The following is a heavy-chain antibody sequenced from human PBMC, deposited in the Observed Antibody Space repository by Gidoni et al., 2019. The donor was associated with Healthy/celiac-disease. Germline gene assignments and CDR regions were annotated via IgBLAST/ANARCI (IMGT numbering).Heavy chain of an antibody. CDR1: GYTFTSYG. Sequence: QVQLVQSGAEVKKPGASVKVSCKASGYTFTSYGISWVRQAPGQGLEWMGWISAYNGNTNYAQKLQGRVTMTTDTSTSTAYMELRSLRSDDTAVYYCARDPSFSDYGDYTRGKEAFDIWGQGTMVTVSS. V-gene: IGHV1-18*01. CDR2: ISAYNGNT. J-gene: IGHJ3*02. CDR3: ARDPSFSDYGDYTRGKEAFDI. D-gene: IGHD4-17*01.